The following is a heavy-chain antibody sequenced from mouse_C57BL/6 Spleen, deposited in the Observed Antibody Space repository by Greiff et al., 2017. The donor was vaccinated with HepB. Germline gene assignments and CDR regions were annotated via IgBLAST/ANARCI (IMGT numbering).Heavy chain of an antibody. Sequence: EVQLVESGPGLVKPSQSLSLTCSVTGYSITSGYYWNWIRQFPGNKLEWMGYISYDGSNNYNPSLKNRISITRDTSKNQFFLKLNSVTTEDTATYYCAREKIYYYGSSPYYFDYWGQGTTLTVSS. V-gene: IGHV3-6*01. CDR1: GYSITSGYY. CDR2: ISYDGSN. J-gene: IGHJ2*01. CDR3: AREKIYYYGSSPYYFDY. D-gene: IGHD1-1*01.